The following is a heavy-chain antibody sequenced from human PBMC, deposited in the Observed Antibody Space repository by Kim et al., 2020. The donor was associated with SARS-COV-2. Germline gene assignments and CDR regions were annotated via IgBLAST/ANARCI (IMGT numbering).Heavy chain of an antibody. CDR3: ARDYARGLRYFDWLPYYFDY. Sequence: RFTISRDNSKTTRYLQMNSLRAEDTAVYYCARDYARGLRYFDWLPYYFDYWGQGTLVTVSS. D-gene: IGHD3-9*01. J-gene: IGHJ4*02. V-gene: IGHV3-30*01.